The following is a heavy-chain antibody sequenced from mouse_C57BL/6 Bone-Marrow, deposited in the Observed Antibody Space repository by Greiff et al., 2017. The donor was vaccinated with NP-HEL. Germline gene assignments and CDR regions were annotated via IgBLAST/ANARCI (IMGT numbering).Heavy chain of an antibody. Sequence: EVKLVESGGGLVQSGRSLRLSCATSGFTFSDFYMEWVRQAPGKGLEWIAASRNKANDYTTEYSASVKVRFIVSRDTSQSILYLQMNALRAEDTAIYYCARDNWDWYFDVWGTGTTVTVSS. J-gene: IGHJ1*03. V-gene: IGHV7-1*01. CDR3: ARDNWDWYFDV. D-gene: IGHD4-1*01. CDR2: SRNKANDYTT. CDR1: GFTFSDFY.